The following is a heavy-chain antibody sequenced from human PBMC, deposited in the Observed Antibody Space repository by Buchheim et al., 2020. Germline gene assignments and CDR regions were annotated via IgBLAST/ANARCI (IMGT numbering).Heavy chain of an antibody. Sequence: QVQLVESGGGVVQPGRSLRLSCAASGFTFSSYGMHWVRQAPGKGLEWVAVIWYDGSNKYYADSVKGRFTISRDNSKNTLYLQMNSLRAEDTAVYYCARERDYYDSSGYFYWGQGTL. CDR1: GFTFSSYG. D-gene: IGHD3-22*01. J-gene: IGHJ4*02. CDR2: IWYDGSNK. V-gene: IGHV3-33*01. CDR3: ARERDYYDSSGYFY.